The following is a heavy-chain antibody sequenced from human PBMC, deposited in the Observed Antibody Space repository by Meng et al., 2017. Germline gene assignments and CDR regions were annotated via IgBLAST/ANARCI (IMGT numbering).Heavy chain of an antibody. D-gene: IGHD4-11*01. Sequence: RQWGAGILKPSKTLSLTCVVSGGSFSDYYWSWIRQPPGKGLEWIGEINHSGSTNYNPSLESRATISVDTSQNNLSLKLSSVTAADSAVYYCARGPTTMAHDFDYWGQGTLVTVSS. J-gene: IGHJ4*02. V-gene: IGHV4-34*01. CDR2: INHSGST. CDR3: ARGPTTMAHDFDY. CDR1: GGSFSDYY.